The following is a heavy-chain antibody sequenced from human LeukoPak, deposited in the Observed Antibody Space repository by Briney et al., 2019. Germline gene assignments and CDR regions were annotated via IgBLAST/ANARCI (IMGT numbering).Heavy chain of an antibody. J-gene: IGHJ4*02. CDR3: AKDGKGHCSSTSCYFYFDY. CDR1: GFTFSSYA. CDR2: ISGSGGST. Sequence: GGSLRLSCAASGFTFSSYAMSWVRQAPGKGLEWVSAISGSGGSTYYADSVKGRFTISRDNSKNTLYLQMSSLRAEDTAVFYCAKDGKGHCSSTSCYFYFDYWGQGTLVTVSS. D-gene: IGHD2-2*01. V-gene: IGHV3-23*01.